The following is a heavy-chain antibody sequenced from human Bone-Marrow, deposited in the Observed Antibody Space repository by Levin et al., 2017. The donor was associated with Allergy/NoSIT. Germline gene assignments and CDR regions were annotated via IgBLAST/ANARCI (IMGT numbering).Heavy chain of an antibody. CDR3: AGAPWGETNFDI. Sequence: GGSLRLSCEASGFTFSGYYMSWIRQAPGKGLEWVSHISSSSSYTNYADSVKGRFTISRDNAKNSLSLQMNSLRAEDTAVYYCAGAPWGETNFDIWGQGTMVTVSS. V-gene: IGHV3-11*05. D-gene: IGHD3-10*01. CDR1: GFTFSGYY. CDR2: ISSSSSYT. J-gene: IGHJ3*02.